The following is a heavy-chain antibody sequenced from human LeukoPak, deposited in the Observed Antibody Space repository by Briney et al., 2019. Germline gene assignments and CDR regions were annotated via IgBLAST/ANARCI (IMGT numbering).Heavy chain of an antibody. D-gene: IGHD3-22*01. V-gene: IGHV1-3*01. J-gene: IGHJ4*02. CDR3: ARGIWVRHNNGYYLDS. CDR1: GGTFTNYA. CDR2: INAGNDDT. Sequence: ASVKVSCKASGGTFTNYAINWVRQAPGQRLEWMGWINAGNDDTKYSQKFQGRVTLSRDASANTAYMELISLGSEDAAVYYCARGIWVRHNNGYYLDSWGQGTLVTVSS.